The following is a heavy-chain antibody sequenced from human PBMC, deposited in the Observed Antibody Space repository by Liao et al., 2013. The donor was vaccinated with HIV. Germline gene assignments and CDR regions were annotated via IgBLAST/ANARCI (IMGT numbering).Heavy chain of an antibody. CDR3: ARGGGEFDI. Sequence: QVQLQESGPGLVKPSQTLSLTCTVSGGSISSGSFYWNWIRQSAGKGLEWIGRIDGSGSSNYNPSLHRRVTLSIDTSKNQFSLNLNSVTAADTAVYYCARGGGEFDIWGQGKVVTVSS. V-gene: IGHV4-61*02. CDR2: IDGSGSS. CDR1: GGSISSGSFY. J-gene: IGHJ3*02.